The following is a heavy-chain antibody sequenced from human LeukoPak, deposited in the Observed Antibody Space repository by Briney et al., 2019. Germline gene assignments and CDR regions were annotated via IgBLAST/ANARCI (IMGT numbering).Heavy chain of an antibody. V-gene: IGHV3-23*01. J-gene: IGHJ6*02. Sequence: PGGSLRLSCAASGFTFSSYAMSWVRQAPGKGLEWVSAISGSGGSTYYADSVKGRFTISRDNSKNTLYLQMNSLRAEDTAVYYCAGGSYTYCYYYGMDVWGQGTTVTVSS. D-gene: IGHD1-26*01. CDR2: ISGSGGST. CDR1: GFTFSSYA. CDR3: AGGSYTYCYYYGMDV.